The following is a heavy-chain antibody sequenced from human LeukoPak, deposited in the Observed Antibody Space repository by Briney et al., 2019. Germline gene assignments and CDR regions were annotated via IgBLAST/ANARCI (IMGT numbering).Heavy chain of an antibody. CDR2: INSDGSST. CDR3: ARMSYCGGDCYSPGSREWYYYGMDV. CDR1: GFTFSSYW. Sequence: GGSLRLSCVASGFTFSSYWMHWVRQAPGKGLVWVSRINSDGSSTSYADSVKGRFTISRDNAKNTLYLQMNSLRAEDTAVYYCARMSYCGGDCYSPGSREWYYYGMDVWGQGTTVTVSS. J-gene: IGHJ6*02. D-gene: IGHD2-21*02. V-gene: IGHV3-74*01.